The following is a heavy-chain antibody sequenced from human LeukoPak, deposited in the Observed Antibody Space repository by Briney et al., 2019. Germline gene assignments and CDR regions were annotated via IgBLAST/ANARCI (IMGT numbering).Heavy chain of an antibody. Sequence: SQTLSLTCTVSGGSVSSGSYYWSWIRQPPGKRLEWLGYIYYSGSTNYNPSLKSRVTISVDTSKNQFSLKLSSVTAADTAVYYCARSVSYYDSSGYLDYWGQGTLVTVSS. CDR3: ARSVSYYDSSGYLDY. D-gene: IGHD3-22*01. J-gene: IGHJ4*02. CDR1: GGSVSSGSYY. V-gene: IGHV4-61*01. CDR2: IYYSGST.